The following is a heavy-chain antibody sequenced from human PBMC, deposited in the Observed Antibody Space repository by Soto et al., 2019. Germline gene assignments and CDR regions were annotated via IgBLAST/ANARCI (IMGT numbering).Heavy chain of an antibody. CDR1: GFTFDDYA. V-gene: IGHV3-9*01. Sequence: EVQLVESGGGLVQPGRSLRLSCAASGFTFDDYAMHWVRQAPGKGLEWVSGISWNSGSIGYADSVKGRFTISRDNAKNSLYLQMNSLRAEDTALYYCAKDIGVYVDAFDIWGQGTMVTVSS. CDR2: ISWNSGSI. CDR3: AKDIGVYVDAFDI. J-gene: IGHJ3*02. D-gene: IGHD2-8*01.